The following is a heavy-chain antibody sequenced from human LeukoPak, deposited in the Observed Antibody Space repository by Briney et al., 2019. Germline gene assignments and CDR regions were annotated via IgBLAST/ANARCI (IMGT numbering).Heavy chain of an antibody. CDR3: ARGSGWNSFDP. CDR2: IYTNGWT. CDR1: GGSINSDVLY. Sequence: PSQTLSLTCTISGGSINSDVLYWAWIRQPAGMKLEWIGRIYTNGWTDYNPFLNSRVTISVDTSKNQFSLKLSFATAADTAIYYCARGSGWNSFDPPGQGTLVTVSS. V-gene: IGHV4-61*02. D-gene: IGHD6-19*01. J-gene: IGHJ5*02.